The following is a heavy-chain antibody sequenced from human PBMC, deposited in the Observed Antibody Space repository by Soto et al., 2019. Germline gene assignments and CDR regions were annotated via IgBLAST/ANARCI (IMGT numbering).Heavy chain of an antibody. J-gene: IGHJ5*02. CDR3: ARHFRYYGSGSIRGYDWFDP. Sequence: QLQLQESGPGLVKPSETLSLTCTVSGGSISSSSYYWGWIRQPPGKRLEWIGSIYYSGSTYYNPSLTSRVTISVDTSKNKFSLKLSSVTAAETAVYYCARHFRYYGSGSIRGYDWFDPWGQGTLVTVSS. D-gene: IGHD3-10*01. CDR2: IYYSGST. V-gene: IGHV4-39*01. CDR1: GGSISSSSYY.